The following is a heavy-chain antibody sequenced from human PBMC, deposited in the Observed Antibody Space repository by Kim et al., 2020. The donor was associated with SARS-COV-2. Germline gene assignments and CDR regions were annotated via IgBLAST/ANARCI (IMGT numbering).Heavy chain of an antibody. D-gene: IGHD3-16*02. CDR3: ARDGVYDYIWGSYRRETDDAFDI. Sequence: GGSLRLSCAASGFTFSSYAMHWVRQAPGKGLEWVAVISYDGSNKYYADSVKGRFTISRDNSKNTLYLQMNSLRAEDTAVYYCARDGVYDYIWGSYRRETDDAFDIWGQGTMVTVSS. V-gene: IGHV3-30-3*01. CDR1: GFTFSSYA. CDR2: ISYDGSNK. J-gene: IGHJ3*02.